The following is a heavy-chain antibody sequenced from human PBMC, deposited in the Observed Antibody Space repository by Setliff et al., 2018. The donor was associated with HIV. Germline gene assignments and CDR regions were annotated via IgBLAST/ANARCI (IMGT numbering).Heavy chain of an antibody. CDR1: GSTFSSYS. J-gene: IGHJ6*03. CDR3: AKSPAAKYFYYYMDV. V-gene: IGHV3-21*04. Sequence: GGSLRLSCAASGSTFSSYSMNWVRQAPGKGLEWVSSISSSSSYIYYADSVKGRFTISRDNSKNTLFLQMNSLRAEDTAVYYCAKSPAAKYFYYYMDVWGKGTTVTVSS. D-gene: IGHD2-15*01. CDR2: ISSSSSYI.